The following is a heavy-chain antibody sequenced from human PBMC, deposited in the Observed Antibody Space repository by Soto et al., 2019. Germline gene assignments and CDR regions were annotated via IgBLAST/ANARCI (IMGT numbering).Heavy chain of an antibody. J-gene: IGHJ4*02. CDR3: AGGEMSTISFDY. D-gene: IGHD1-1*01. CDR1: GFTFSDYY. CDR2: ITSDGSPI. Sequence: QVQLVESGGGLVKPRGSLRLSCAASGFTFSDYYMSWIRQAPGKGLEWVSYITSDGSPIYYADSVRGRFTISRDSAKNSVSLQMNSLRAEDTAMYYCAGGEMSTISFDYWGQGTPVTVSS. V-gene: IGHV3-11*01.